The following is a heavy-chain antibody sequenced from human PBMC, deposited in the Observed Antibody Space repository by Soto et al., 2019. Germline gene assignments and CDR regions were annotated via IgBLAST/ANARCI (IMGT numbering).Heavy chain of an antibody. CDR3: ARGLTMGQLPSHFDH. Sequence: SETLSLTCTVSGGSVSNDNFYWSWIRQPPGKGLEWIGYVHSSGITNYNPSLKRRVTISVDTSRDQFSLRLSSVTAADTAVYYCARGLTMGQLPSHFDHWGQGTLVTVSS. CDR1: GGSVSNDNFY. J-gene: IGHJ5*02. V-gene: IGHV4-61*01. CDR2: VHSSGIT. D-gene: IGHD3-16*01.